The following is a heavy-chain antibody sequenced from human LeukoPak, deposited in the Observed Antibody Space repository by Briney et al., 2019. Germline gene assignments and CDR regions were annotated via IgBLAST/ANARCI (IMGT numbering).Heavy chain of an antibody. V-gene: IGHV3-23*01. CDR1: GFTFTSYA. J-gene: IGHJ6*02. CDR2: ISNSGGST. D-gene: IGHD3-10*01. Sequence: AGGSLRLSCAASGFTFTSYAMTWVRQAPGKGLEWVSGISNSGGSTYYADSVKGRFTIPRDNSKSTLYLQLSSLRAEDTAVYYCANTVVRGSYNMDVWGQGTTVTVSS. CDR3: ANTVVRGSYNMDV.